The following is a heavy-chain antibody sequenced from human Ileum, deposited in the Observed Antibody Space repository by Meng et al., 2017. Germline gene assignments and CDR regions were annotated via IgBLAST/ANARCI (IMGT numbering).Heavy chain of an antibody. Sequence: QVQLQESGPGRVKPSKTLSLTCTVSGGSISSGGYYWSWIRQHPGTGLEWIGYIYDSGSTYYNPSLKSRIAISGDTSKNQFSLNLSSVTAADTAVYYCARGGTAYFDYWGQGTLVTVSS. D-gene: IGHD1-1*01. CDR2: IYDSGST. V-gene: IGHV4-31*03. CDR1: GGSISSGGYY. CDR3: ARGGTAYFDY. J-gene: IGHJ4*02.